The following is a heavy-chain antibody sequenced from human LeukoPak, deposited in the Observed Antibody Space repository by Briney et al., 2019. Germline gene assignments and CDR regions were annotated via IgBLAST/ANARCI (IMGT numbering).Heavy chain of an antibody. Sequence: PSETLSLTCTVSGGSISSNSYYWGWIRQPLGKGLKWIGSIYYSGSTYYNPSLKSRVTISVDTSKNQFSLKLTSVTAADTAVYFCARGGYYGSGNDFRFDPWGQGTLVTVSS. CDR2: IYYSGST. J-gene: IGHJ5*02. CDR1: GGSISSNSYY. D-gene: IGHD3-10*01. V-gene: IGHV4-39*07. CDR3: ARGGYYGSGNDFRFDP.